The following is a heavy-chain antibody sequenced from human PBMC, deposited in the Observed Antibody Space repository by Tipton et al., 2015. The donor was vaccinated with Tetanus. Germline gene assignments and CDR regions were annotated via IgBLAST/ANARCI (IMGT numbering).Heavy chain of an antibody. Sequence: WVRQAPGKGLEWIGTIYSGGSTYYNPSLKSRVTISVDTSKNQFSLKLSSVTAADTAVYYCARTSIPAADYCFDYWGQGTLVTVSS. J-gene: IGHJ4*02. CDR2: IYSGGST. CDR3: ARTSIPAADYCFDY. D-gene: IGHD2-2*01. V-gene: IGHV4-39*01.